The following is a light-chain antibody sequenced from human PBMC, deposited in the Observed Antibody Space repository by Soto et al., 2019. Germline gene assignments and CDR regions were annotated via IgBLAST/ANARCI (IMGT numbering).Light chain of an antibody. Sequence: SKSLGTVSLCTEERATLPCRASLSVTSYLAWYQKKPGQPPRLLIYGAYNRPTGIPDRFTGSGSGTDFTLTISRLDPEDFAVYYCQQYGNTPQWPFGQGSKV. CDR3: QQYGNTPQWP. CDR1: LSVTSY. J-gene: IGKJ1*01. CDR2: GAY. V-gene: IGKV3-20*01.